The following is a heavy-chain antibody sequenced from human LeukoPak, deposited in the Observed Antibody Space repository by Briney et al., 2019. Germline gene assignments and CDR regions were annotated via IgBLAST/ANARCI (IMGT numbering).Heavy chain of an antibody. J-gene: IGHJ4*02. CDR3: ARDGDLIVVVPAAWDY. CDR2: IWYDGSNK. V-gene: IGHV3-33*01. CDR1: GFTFSSYG. Sequence: GGSLRLSCAASGFTFSSYGMHWVRQAPGKGLEWVAVIWYDGSNKYYADSVKGRFTISRDNAKNSLYLQMNSLRAEDTAVYYCARDGDLIVVVPAAWDYWGQGTLVTVSS. D-gene: IGHD2-2*01.